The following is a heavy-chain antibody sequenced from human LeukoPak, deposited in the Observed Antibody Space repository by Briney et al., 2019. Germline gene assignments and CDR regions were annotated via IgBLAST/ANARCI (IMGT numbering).Heavy chain of an antibody. D-gene: IGHD4-11*01. CDR3: VKDQGTTDHYYGMDV. CDR2: ISSNGGST. CDR1: GFTFSSYA. V-gene: IGHV3-64D*06. Sequence: GGSLRLSCSASGFTFSSYAMHWVRQAPGKGLEYVSAISSNGGSTYYADSVKGRFTISRDNSKNTLYLQMSSLRAEDTAVYYCVKDQGTTDHYYGMDVWGQGTTVTVSS. J-gene: IGHJ6*02.